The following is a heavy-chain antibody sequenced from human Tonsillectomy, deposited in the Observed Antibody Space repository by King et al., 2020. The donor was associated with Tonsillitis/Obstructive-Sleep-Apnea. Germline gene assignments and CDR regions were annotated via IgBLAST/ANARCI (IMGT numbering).Heavy chain of an antibody. V-gene: IGHV5-51*01. CDR1: GYSFTNYW. CDR2: IYPGDSDT. Sequence: VQLVQSGAEVKKPGESLKISCKGSGYSFTNYWIGWVRQMPGKGLEWMGIIYPGDSDTRYSPSFQGQVTISADKSISTAYLQWSSLKASDTAIYYCARRSGVACSSTGCYVTPYMDVLGKGTTVTVSS. D-gene: IGHD2-2*01. CDR3: ARRSGVACSSTGCYVTPYMDV. J-gene: IGHJ6*03.